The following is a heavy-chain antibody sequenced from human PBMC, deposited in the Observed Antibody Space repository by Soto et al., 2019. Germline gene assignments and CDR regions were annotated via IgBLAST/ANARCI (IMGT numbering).Heavy chain of an antibody. J-gene: IGHJ4*02. Sequence: GGSLRLSCAASGFTFSNNGMHWVRQAPGKGLEWVAVIWFDGSKEYYVDSVKGRFTISRDDPQNTLYLQMNNLRAEDTAVYYCARDAGGWSGYFQLTKWGQGTPVTVSS. V-gene: IGHV3-33*01. CDR3: ARDAGGWSGYFQLTK. CDR2: IWFDGSKE. D-gene: IGHD3-3*01. CDR1: GFTFSNNG.